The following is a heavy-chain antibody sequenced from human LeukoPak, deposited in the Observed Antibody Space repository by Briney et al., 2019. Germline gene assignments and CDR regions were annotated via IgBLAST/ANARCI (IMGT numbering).Heavy chain of an antibody. D-gene: IGHD6-6*01. CDR3: ATGEAARPNRYYYYYYMDV. CDR1: GYTLTELS. J-gene: IGHJ6*03. V-gene: IGHV1-24*01. CDR2: FDPEDSET. Sequence: EASVKVSCKVSGYTLTELSMHWVRQAPGKGLEWMGGFDPEDSETIYAQKFQGRVTMTEDTSTDTAYMELSSLRSEDTAVYYCATGEAARPNRYYYYYYMDVWGKGATVTVSS.